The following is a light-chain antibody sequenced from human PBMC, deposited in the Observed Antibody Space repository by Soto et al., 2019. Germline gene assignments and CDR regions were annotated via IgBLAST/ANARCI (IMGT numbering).Light chain of an antibody. CDR3: QQYDTPPAFT. V-gene: IGKV1-33*01. J-gene: IGKJ5*01. Sequence: IQIYLSPSTLSASVGDRVTITCRASQSISSWLAWYQQKPGKAPKLLIYDASNLETGVPSRFSGSGSGTDFTFIISSLQPEDIATYYCQQYDTPPAFTFGQGTRLE. CDR1: QSISSW. CDR2: DAS.